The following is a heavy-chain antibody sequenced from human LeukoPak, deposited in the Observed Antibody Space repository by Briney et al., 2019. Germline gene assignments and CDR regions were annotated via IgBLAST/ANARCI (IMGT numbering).Heavy chain of an antibody. CDR2: ISSSSSYI. CDR3: ARDQGRSDIVVVPAAPGYYGMDV. D-gene: IGHD2-2*01. Sequence: GGSLRLSCAASGFTFSSYSMNWVRQAPGKGLEWVSSISSSSSYIYYADSVKGRFTISRDNAKNSLYLQMNSLRAEDTAVYYCARDQGRSDIVVVPAAPGYYGMDVWGQGTTATVSS. V-gene: IGHV3-21*01. J-gene: IGHJ6*02. CDR1: GFTFSSYS.